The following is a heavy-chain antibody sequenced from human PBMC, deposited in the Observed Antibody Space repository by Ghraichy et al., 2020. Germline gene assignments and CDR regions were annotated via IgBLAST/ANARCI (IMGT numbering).Heavy chain of an antibody. Sequence: SGPTLVKPTQTLTLPCTFSGFSLSTSGMCVSWVRQPPGKALEWLALIDWDNDKYYSTSLKTRLTISKDTSKNQVVLTMTNMDPVDTDTYYCARSRSVGVLSIDHKTYFDHWGRGTLVTVSS. J-gene: IGHJ2*01. CDR2: IDWDNDK. D-gene: IGHD3-3*01. CDR3: ARSRSVGVLSIDHKTYFDH. CDR1: GFSLSTSGMC. V-gene: IGHV2-70*20.